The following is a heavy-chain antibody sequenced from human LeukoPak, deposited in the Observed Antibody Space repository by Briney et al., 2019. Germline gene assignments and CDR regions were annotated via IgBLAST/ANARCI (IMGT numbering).Heavy chain of an antibody. CDR3: ARCHGSSCPAGFDY. V-gene: IGHV1-2*02. J-gene: IGHJ4*02. D-gene: IGHD6-13*01. CDR1: GYTFTGYY. Sequence: ASVKVSCKASGYTFTGYYMHWVRQAPGQGLEWMGWINPNSGGTNYAQKFQGRVTMTRDTSISTAYMELSRLRSDDTAVYYCARCHGSSCPAGFDYWGQGTLVTASS. CDR2: INPNSGGT.